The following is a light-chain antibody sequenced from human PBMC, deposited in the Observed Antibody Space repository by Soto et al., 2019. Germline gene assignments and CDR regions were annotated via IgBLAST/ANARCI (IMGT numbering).Light chain of an antibody. V-gene: IGKV1-5*01. CDR1: QSISSW. CDR2: DAS. CDR3: QQYNSYSWT. Sequence: DIQITQSPSTLSASVGDRVTITCRASQSISSWLAWYQQKPGKAPNLLIYDASSLESGVPSRFSGSGSGTEFTLTISSLQPDDFATSYCQQYNSYSWTFGQGTKVEIK. J-gene: IGKJ1*01.